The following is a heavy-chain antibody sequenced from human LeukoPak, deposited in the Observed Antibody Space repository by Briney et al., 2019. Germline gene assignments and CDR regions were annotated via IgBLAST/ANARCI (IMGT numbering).Heavy chain of an antibody. D-gene: IGHD3-3*01. CDR1: GGSISSYY. Sequence: SETLSLTRTVSGGSISSYYWSWIRQPPGKGLEWIGYIYYSGSTNYNPSLKSRVTISVDTPKNQFSLKLSSVTAADTAVYYCARSATLEWLSTNRFDPWGQGTLVTVSS. J-gene: IGHJ5*02. CDR3: ARSATLEWLSTNRFDP. CDR2: IYYSGST. V-gene: IGHV4-59*01.